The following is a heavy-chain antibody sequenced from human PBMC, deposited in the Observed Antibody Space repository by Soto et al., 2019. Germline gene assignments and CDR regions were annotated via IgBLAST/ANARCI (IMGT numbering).Heavy chain of an antibody. Sequence: QLQLQESGPGLVKPSETLSLTCTVSGGSISISSYYWGWIRQPPGNGLEWIGSIYYTGSNYYDQSLKSRVTISVDTSKNQFSLKLSSVTAADTAVYYCARKLVGATDDFDYWGQGTLVTVSS. CDR2: IYYTGSN. D-gene: IGHD1-26*01. CDR3: ARKLVGATDDFDY. V-gene: IGHV4-39*01. CDR1: GGSISISSYY. J-gene: IGHJ4*02.